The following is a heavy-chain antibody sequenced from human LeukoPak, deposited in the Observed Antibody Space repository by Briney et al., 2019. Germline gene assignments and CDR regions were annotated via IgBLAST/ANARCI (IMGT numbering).Heavy chain of an antibody. CDR1: GFTFSSYG. D-gene: IGHD3-16*02. V-gene: IGHV3-23*01. Sequence: GGSLRLSCAASGFTFSSYGMSWVRQAPGKGLEWVSAISGSGGSTYYADSVKGRFTISRDNSKNTLYLQMNSLRAEDTAVYYCAKADSDYVWGSYRHYDYWGQGTLVTVSS. J-gene: IGHJ4*02. CDR3: AKADSDYVWGSYRHYDY. CDR2: ISGSGGST.